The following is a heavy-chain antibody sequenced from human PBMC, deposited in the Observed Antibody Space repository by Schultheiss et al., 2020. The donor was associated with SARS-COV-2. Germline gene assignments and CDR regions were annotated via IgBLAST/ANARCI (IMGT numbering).Heavy chain of an antibody. J-gene: IGHJ5*02. CDR2: ISSSSSYI. CDR3: AKAFDYSNYGWFDP. CDR1: GFTFSSYS. Sequence: GESLKISCAASGFTFSSYSMNWVRQAPGKGLEWVSSISSSSSYIYYADSVKGRFTISRDNAKNSLYLQMNSLRAEDTAVYYCAKAFDYSNYGWFDPWGQGTLVTVSS. D-gene: IGHD4-11*01. V-gene: IGHV3-21*01.